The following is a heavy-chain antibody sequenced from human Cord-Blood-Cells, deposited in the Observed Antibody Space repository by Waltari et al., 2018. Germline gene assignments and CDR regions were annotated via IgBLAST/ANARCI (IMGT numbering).Heavy chain of an antibody. CDR2: IYSGGST. CDR3: ARLDSSSWSHFDY. CDR1: GFTVSSTY. Sequence: EVQLVESGGGLIQPGGSLRLSCAASGFTVSSTYMSWVRQAPGKGLEWVSVIYSGGSTYYADSVKGRFTISRDNSKNTLYLQMNSLRAEDTAVYYCARLDSSSWSHFDYWGQGTLVTVSS. D-gene: IGHD6-13*01. J-gene: IGHJ4*02. V-gene: IGHV3-53*01.